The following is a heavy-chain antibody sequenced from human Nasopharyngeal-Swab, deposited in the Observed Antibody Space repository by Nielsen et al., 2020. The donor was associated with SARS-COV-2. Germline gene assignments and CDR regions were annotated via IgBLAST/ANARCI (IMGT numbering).Heavy chain of an antibody. Sequence: GESLKISCVASGFAFSNYWMYWVRQAPGKGLVWVSRIKHDGSGTKYADSVKGRFTISRDNAKNTLYLHMNSLTAEDTAVYYCTRDFGMATFDSWGQGTLVTVSS. CDR1: GFAFSNYW. D-gene: IGHD3-16*01. V-gene: IGHV3-74*03. J-gene: IGHJ4*02. CDR2: IKHDGSGT. CDR3: TRDFGMATFDS.